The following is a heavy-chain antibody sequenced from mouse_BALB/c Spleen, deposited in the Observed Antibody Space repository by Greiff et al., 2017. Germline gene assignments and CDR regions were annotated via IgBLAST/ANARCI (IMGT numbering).Heavy chain of an antibody. CDR2: ISYSGST. CDR1: GYSITSDYA. Sequence: EVKLVESGPGLVKPSQSLSLTCTVTGYSITSDYAWNWIRQFPGNKLEWMGYISYSGSTSYNPSLKSRISITRDTSKNQFFLQLNSVTTEDTATYYCARSRPTHFYFDYWGQGTTLTVSS. V-gene: IGHV3-2*02. D-gene: IGHD6-1*01. CDR3: ARSRPTHFYFDY. J-gene: IGHJ2*01.